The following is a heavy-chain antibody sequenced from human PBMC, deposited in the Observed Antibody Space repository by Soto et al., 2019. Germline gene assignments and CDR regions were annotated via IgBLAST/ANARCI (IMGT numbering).Heavy chain of an antibody. D-gene: IGHD3-16*01. CDR1: GFSFDNYG. J-gene: IGHJ4*02. CDR2: IKSDGSST. CDR3: AQLGLMTFSHKHYFNH. Sequence: GGSLRLSCVAPGFSFDNYGMSWVRQAPGKGLEWVSAIKSDGSSTYYAASVKDRFTISRDNSKNTLYLQLNSLRAEDTTVYYCAQLGLMTFSHKHYFNHWGRGTLVTVSS. V-gene: IGHV3-23*01.